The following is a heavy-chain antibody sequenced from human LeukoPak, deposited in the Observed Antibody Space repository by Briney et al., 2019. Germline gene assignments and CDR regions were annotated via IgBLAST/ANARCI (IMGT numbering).Heavy chain of an antibody. V-gene: IGHV3-21*01. J-gene: IGHJ6*02. CDR3: ATSRGNYYGMDV. CDR1: GFTFSSYS. CDR2: ISSSSSYI. Sequence: GGSLRLSCAASGFTFSSYSMNWVRQAPGKGLEWVSSISSSSSYIYYADSVKGRFTISRDNAKNSLYLQMNSLRAEDTAVYYCATSRGNYYGMDVWGQGTTVTVSS. D-gene: IGHD3-16*01.